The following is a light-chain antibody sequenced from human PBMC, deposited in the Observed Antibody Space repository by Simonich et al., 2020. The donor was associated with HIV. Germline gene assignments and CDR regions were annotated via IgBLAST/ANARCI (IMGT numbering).Light chain of an antibody. CDR1: QSILYSSNNKNY. CDR2: WAS. CDR3: QQYYSTPPT. V-gene: IGKV4-1*01. Sequence: IVMTQSPDSLAVSLGERATINCKSSQSILYSSNNKNYLTWYQQKPGQPPKRLIYWASPRESGVPDRFSASGSGTDFTLTISSLQAEDVAIYYCQQYYSTPPTFGQGTKVEIK. J-gene: IGKJ1*01.